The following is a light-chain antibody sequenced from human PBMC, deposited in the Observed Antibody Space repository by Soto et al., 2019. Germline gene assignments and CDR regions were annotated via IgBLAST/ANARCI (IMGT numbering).Light chain of an antibody. V-gene: IGKV3-20*01. CDR2: GAS. CDR3: QQSSSPLAT. CDR1: QSVRSSY. J-gene: IGKJ1*01. Sequence: ETVLTQSPGTLSLSPGERATLSCRASQSVRSSYLAWYPQKPGQTPRLLIYGASSRATGIPDRFSGSGSGTDFTLTISRLEHEDFAVYFCQQSSSPLATFGQGTKVEIK.